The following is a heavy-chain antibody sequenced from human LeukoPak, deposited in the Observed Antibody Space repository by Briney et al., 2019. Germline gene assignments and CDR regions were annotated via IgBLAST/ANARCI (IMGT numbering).Heavy chain of an antibody. V-gene: IGHV1-2*02. CDR2: INPHSGDT. CDR1: RYTFTGYY. Sequence: ASVKVSCKASRYTFTGYYMHWVRQAPGQGLEWMGWINPHSGDTKYAQKFQGRVIMTRDTSISTAYMELSRLRSDDTAVYYCARDNRRGLQPVDYWGQGTLVTVSS. CDR3: ARDNRRGLQPVDY. D-gene: IGHD2-15*01. J-gene: IGHJ4*02.